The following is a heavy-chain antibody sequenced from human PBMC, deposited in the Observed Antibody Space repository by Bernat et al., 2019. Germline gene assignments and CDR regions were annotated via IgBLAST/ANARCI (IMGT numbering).Heavy chain of an antibody. CDR2: IKSKTDGGTT. CDR3: TTAGELLPYYYDYYMDV. D-gene: IGHD3-10*01. Sequence: EVQLVESGGGLVKPGGSLRLSCAASGFTFSNAWMSWVRQAPGKGLEWVGRIKSKTDGGTTDYAAPVKGRFTISRDDSKNTLYLQMNSLKTTDTAVYYCTTAGELLPYYYDYYMDVWGKGTTVTVSS. CDR1: GFTFSNAW. V-gene: IGHV3-15*01. J-gene: IGHJ6*03.